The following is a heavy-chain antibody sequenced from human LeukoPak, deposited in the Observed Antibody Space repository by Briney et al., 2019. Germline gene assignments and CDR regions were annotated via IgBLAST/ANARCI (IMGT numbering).Heavy chain of an antibody. CDR3: AKDGSCSSTSCYYGY. CDR1: GFTFSSYA. Sequence: PGGSLRLSCAASGFTFSSYAMSWVRQAPGKGLEWVSAISGSGGSTYYAYSVKGRFTISRDNSKNTLYLQMNSLRAEDTAVYYCAKDGSCSSTSCYYGYWGQGTLVTVSS. D-gene: IGHD2-2*01. J-gene: IGHJ4*02. V-gene: IGHV3-23*01. CDR2: ISGSGGST.